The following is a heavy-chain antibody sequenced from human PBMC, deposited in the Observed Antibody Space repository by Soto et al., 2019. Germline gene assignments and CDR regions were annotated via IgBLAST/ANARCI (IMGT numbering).Heavy chain of an antibody. CDR1: GFTFSSYA. Sequence: GGSLRLSCAASGFTFSSYAMHWVRQAPGKGLEWVAVISYDGSNKYYADSVKGRFTISRDNSKNTLYLQMNSLGAEDTAVYYCAGLRFLEWLGLDPWGQGTLVTVSS. CDR2: ISYDGSNK. D-gene: IGHD3-3*01. CDR3: AGLRFLEWLGLDP. V-gene: IGHV3-30-3*01. J-gene: IGHJ5*02.